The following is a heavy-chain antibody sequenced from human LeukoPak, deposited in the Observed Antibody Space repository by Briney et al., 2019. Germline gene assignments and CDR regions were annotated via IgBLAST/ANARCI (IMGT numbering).Heavy chain of an antibody. J-gene: IGHJ3*02. CDR3: AKGGYYGSSGHGAFDI. CDR2: ISGDGGST. Sequence: GGSLRLSCAASGFTFDDYAMHWVRQAPGKGLEWVSLISGDGGSTYYADSVKGRFTISRDNSKNSLYLQMNSLRTEDTALYYCAKGGYYGSSGHGAFDIWGQGTMVTVSS. V-gene: IGHV3-43*02. CDR1: GFTFDDYA. D-gene: IGHD3-22*01.